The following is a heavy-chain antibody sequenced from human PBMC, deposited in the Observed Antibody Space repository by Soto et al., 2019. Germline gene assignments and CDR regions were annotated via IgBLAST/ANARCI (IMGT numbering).Heavy chain of an antibody. CDR2: INHSGRT. Sequence: CSRCLCKPPGKGLEWIGDINHSGRTNYNPSLKSRVTMSIDMSKNQFSLRLTSVTAADTAVYYCARGLRGVIITSYYFVMDVWGQGTTVTVSS. CDR3: ARGLRGVIITSYYFVMDV. D-gene: IGHD3-10*01. CDR1: C. V-gene: IGHV4-34*01. J-gene: IGHJ6*02.